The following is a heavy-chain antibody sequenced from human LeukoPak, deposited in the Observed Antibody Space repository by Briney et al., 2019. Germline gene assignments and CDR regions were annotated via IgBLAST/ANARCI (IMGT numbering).Heavy chain of an antibody. CDR1: GGSISSSSYY. V-gene: IGHV4-39*07. CDR2: IYYSGST. Sequence: PSETLSLTCTVSGGSISSSSYYWGWIRHPPGKGLEWIGSIYYSGSTYYNPSLKSRVTISVDTSKNQFSLKLSSVTAADTAVYYCARAEFSGSYQYYFDYWGQGTLVTVSS. D-gene: IGHD1-26*01. CDR3: ARAEFSGSYQYYFDY. J-gene: IGHJ4*02.